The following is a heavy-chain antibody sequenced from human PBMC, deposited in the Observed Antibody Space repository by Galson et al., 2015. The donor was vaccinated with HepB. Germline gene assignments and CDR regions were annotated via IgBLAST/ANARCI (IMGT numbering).Heavy chain of an antibody. CDR2: ISYDGSID. Sequence: SLRLSCAASGFTFSSYPMHWVRQAPGKGPEWVAVISYDGSIDYYADSVMGRFTISRDNPKNTVYLQMSSLRPEETAVYYCARGSAAGTWGYGMDVWGQGTTVSVSS. D-gene: IGHD6-13*01. V-gene: IGHV3-30*04. CDR1: GFTFSSYP. CDR3: ARGSAAGTWGYGMDV. J-gene: IGHJ6*02.